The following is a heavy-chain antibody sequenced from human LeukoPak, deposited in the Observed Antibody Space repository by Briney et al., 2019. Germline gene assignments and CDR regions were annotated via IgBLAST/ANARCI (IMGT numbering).Heavy chain of an antibody. V-gene: IGHV3-30*18. CDR2: VSFDGSDK. Sequence: GGSLRLSCAASGFTFSSYWMHWVRQAPGKGLEWVAFVSFDGSDKFYADSVKGRFTVSRDNSKNTLSLQMNSLRVEDTAVFYCAKVLDYYGSGSYILDYWGQGTLVTVSS. D-gene: IGHD3-10*01. J-gene: IGHJ4*02. CDR3: AKVLDYYGSGSYILDY. CDR1: GFTFSSYW.